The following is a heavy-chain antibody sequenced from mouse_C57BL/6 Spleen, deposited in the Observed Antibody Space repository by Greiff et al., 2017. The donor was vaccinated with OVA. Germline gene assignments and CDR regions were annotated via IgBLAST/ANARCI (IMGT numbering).Heavy chain of an antibody. CDR2: IYPGSGNT. Sequence: VKLMESGAELVRPGASVKLSCKASGYTFTDYYINWVKQRPGQGLEWIARIYPGSGNTYYNEKFKGKATLTAEKSSSTAYMQLSSLTSEDSAVYVCARQLRPLDYWGQGTTLTVSS. D-gene: IGHD3-2*02. CDR1: GYTFTDYY. J-gene: IGHJ2*01. V-gene: IGHV1-76*01. CDR3: ARQLRPLDY.